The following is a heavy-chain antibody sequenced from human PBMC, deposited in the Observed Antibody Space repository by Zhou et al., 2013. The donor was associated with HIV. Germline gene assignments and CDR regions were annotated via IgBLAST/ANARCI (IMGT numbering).Heavy chain of an antibody. D-gene: IGHD2-21*01. CDR1: GYTFSNYD. CDR3: ARARQWGGASP. V-gene: IGHV1-8*02. J-gene: IGHJ5*02. Sequence: QVQLVQSGAEVKKPGASVKVSCKASGYTFSNYDINWVRQATGQRLEWMGWMNPKSGNTGFAQKFQGRVILTRNTSINTAYMELTSLTFDDTAVYYCARARQWGGASPWGQGTLVTVPS. CDR2: MNPKSGNT.